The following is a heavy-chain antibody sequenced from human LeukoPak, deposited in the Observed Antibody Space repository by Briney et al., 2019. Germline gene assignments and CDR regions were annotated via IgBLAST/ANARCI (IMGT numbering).Heavy chain of an antibody. Sequence: QAGGSLRLSCAASGFTFSSSAMSWVRQAPGKGLEWVSTISGSGDRTYYADSVKGRFTISRDNSKNTLFLHMNSLRAEDTAVYSCAKGYYGSGSYSWFDYWGQGTLVTVSS. CDR3: AKGYYGSGSYSWFDY. V-gene: IGHV3-23*01. D-gene: IGHD3-10*01. CDR2: ISGSGDRT. CDR1: GFTFSSSA. J-gene: IGHJ4*02.